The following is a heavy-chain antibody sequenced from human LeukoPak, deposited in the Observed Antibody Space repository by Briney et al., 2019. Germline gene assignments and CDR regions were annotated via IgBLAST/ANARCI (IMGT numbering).Heavy chain of an antibody. CDR3: ARGVDHHPSHNWFDP. Sequence: GGSLRLSCAASGFTFSSYEMNWVRQAPGKGLEWVSYISSSGSTIYYADSVKGRFTISRDNAKNSLYLQMNSLRAEDTAVYYCARGVDHHPSHNWFDPWGQGTLVTVSS. J-gene: IGHJ5*02. D-gene: IGHD3-3*01. CDR1: GFTFSSYE. CDR2: ISSSGSTI. V-gene: IGHV3-48*03.